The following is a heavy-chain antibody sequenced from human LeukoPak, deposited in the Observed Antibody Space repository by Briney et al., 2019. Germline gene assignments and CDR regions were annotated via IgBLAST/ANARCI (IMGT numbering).Heavy chain of an antibody. Sequence: SETLSLTCTVSGGSISSSSYYWGWIRQPPGKGLEWIGSIYYSGSTYYNPSLKSRVTISVDTSKNQFSLKLSSVTAADTAVYYCARHRGRSSWSFDYWGRGTLVTVSS. J-gene: IGHJ4*02. CDR1: GGSISSSSYY. CDR3: ARHRGRSSWSFDY. CDR2: IYYSGST. D-gene: IGHD6-13*01. V-gene: IGHV4-39*01.